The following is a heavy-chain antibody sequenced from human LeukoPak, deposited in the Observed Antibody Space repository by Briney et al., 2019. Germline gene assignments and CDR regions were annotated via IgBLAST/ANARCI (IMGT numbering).Heavy chain of an antibody. Sequence: SETLSLTCAVYGGPFSGYYWSWIRQPPGKGLEWIGEINHSGSTNYNPSLKSRVTISVDTSKNQFSLKLSSVTAADTAVYYCARGISGSYSSWGQGTLVTVSS. CDR2: INHSGST. CDR1: GGPFSGYY. V-gene: IGHV4-34*01. D-gene: IGHD1-26*01. CDR3: ARGISGSYSS. J-gene: IGHJ5*02.